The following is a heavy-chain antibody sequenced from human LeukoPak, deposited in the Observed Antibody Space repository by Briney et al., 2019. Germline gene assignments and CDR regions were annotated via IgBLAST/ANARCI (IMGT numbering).Heavy chain of an antibody. CDR3: ARVDLSRTLDY. V-gene: IGHV1-69*04. J-gene: IGHJ4*02. D-gene: IGHD1/OR15-1a*01. Sequence: SAKVSCEASGGTLSSYGITWVRQAPEQGLEWMGRIIPILDIINYAQKFQGRVTITADKSTTTAYMEVSSLRSEDTAVYYCARVDLSRTLDYWGQGTLVTVSS. CDR2: IIPILDII. CDR1: GGTLSSYG.